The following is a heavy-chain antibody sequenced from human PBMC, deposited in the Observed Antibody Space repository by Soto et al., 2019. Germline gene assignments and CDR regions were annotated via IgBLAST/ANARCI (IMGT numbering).Heavy chain of an antibody. CDR3: TRDASRDSSARGWFDP. Sequence: GGSLRLSCAASGFTFRSFTMNWVRQAPGKGLEWVSTISSDSAYIYYTDALRGRFTISRDNAKNSLHLQMNSLRAEDTAVYYCTRDASRDSSARGWFDPWGPGTLVTVSS. CDR1: GFTFRSFT. CDR2: ISSDSAYI. V-gene: IGHV3-21*01. D-gene: IGHD6-13*01. J-gene: IGHJ5*02.